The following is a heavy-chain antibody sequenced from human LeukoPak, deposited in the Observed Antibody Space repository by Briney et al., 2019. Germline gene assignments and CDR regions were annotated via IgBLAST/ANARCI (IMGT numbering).Heavy chain of an antibody. CDR2: ISAYNGNT. V-gene: IGHV1-18*01. Sequence: ASVKVSCKASGYTFTSYGISWVRQAPGQGLEWMGWISAYNGNTNYAQKLQGRVTMTTDTSTSTAYMELRSLRSDDTAVYYRARLDRSHPNYDSSGYYWFDPWGQGTLVTVSS. D-gene: IGHD3-22*01. J-gene: IGHJ5*02. CDR1: GYTFTSYG. CDR3: ARLDRSHPNYDSSGYYWFDP.